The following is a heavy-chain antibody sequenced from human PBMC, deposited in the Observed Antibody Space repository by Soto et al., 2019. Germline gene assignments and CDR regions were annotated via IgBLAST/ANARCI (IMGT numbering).Heavy chain of an antibody. CDR1: GGTFRTES. D-gene: IGHD4-17*01. Sequence: QVHLVQSGAEVKKPGSSVKVSCKYSGGTFRTESINWVRQAPGQGLEWMGGILPFFGTADYAQSFQGRVTITAGAATTTAYMELRSLTSQDTAVYFCASGHEYGGNSDDFDVCSEGTMVPVSS. V-gene: IGHV1-69*13. CDR3: ASGHEYGGNSDDFDV. J-gene: IGHJ3*01. CDR2: ILPFFGTA.